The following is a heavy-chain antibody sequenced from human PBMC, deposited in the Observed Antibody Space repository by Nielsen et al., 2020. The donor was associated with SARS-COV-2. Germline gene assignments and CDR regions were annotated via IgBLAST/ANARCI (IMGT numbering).Heavy chain of an antibody. CDR1: GFTFSSYS. V-gene: IGHV3-21*01. CDR3: ARDGGRRTMFGVNHRVRKDAFDI. Sequence: LSLTCAASGFTFSSYSMNWVRQAPGKGLEWVSFISSRSDYIYYADSMKGRFTISRDNAKNSLFLQMNRLRVEDTAVYYCARDGGRRTMFGVNHRVRKDAFDIWGQGTMVTVS. J-gene: IGHJ3*02. D-gene: IGHD3-3*01. CDR2: ISSRSDYI.